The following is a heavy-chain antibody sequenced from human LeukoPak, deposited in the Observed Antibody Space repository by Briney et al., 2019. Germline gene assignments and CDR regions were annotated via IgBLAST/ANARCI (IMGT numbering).Heavy chain of an antibody. CDR2: IYTDGST. V-gene: IGHV4-4*07. CDR1: GGSTSNSF. CDR3: ARAPSGCGGTCAFDY. D-gene: IGHD2-15*01. J-gene: IGHJ4*02. Sequence: SETLSLTCTVSGGSTSNSFWSWIRQPAGKGLEGIGRIYTDGSTNSNPSLRSRLTMSLDTSKKQFSLQLTSVTAADTAVYFCARAPSGCGGTCAFDYWGQGTLVTVSS.